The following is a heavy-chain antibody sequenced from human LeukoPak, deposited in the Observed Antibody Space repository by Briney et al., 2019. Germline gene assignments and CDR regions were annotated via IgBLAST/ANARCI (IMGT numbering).Heavy chain of an antibody. CDR1: GFTFSNYW. CDR3: ASARTATPT. Sequence: GGSLRLSCATSGFTFSNYWMHWVRHAPGKGLVWVSHINNDGTSTSYADSVKGRFTISRDNAKNTLYLQMNSLRAEDTAVYYCASARTATPTRGQGTLVTVSS. J-gene: IGHJ4*02. D-gene: IGHD2-21*02. CDR2: INNDGTST. V-gene: IGHV3-74*01.